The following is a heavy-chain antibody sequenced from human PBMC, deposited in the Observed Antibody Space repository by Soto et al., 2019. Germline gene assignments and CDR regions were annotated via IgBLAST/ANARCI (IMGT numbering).Heavy chain of an antibody. D-gene: IGHD1-1*01. J-gene: IGHJ4*02. CDR2: ISAYNGNT. V-gene: IGHV1-18*01. CDR1: GYTFTSYG. Sequence: QVQLVQSGAEVKKPGASVKVSCKASGYTFTSYGITWVRQAPGQGLEWMGWISAYNGNTNYAHKLQGRLTMTTDTSTSTSYMAVRTLRSDDTTVYNCVRGNHFDVWGQGTLVTVSS. CDR3: VRGNHFDV.